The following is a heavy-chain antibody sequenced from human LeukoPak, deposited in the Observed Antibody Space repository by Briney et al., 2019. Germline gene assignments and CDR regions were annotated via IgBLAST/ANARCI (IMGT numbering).Heavy chain of an antibody. CDR2: MNSAGTTI. CDR1: GFSLTGYW. V-gene: IGHV3-74*01. J-gene: IGHJ4*01. CDR3: IREIQVRASASLGY. D-gene: IGHD2-2*01. Sequence: GGSLRLSCAASGFSLTGYWMHWVRQAAGKGLVWVACMNSAGTTINYADSVRGRFTISRDNAGNALYLQMSSLRAEDTAIYYCIREIQVRASASLGYWGQGTLVTVSS.